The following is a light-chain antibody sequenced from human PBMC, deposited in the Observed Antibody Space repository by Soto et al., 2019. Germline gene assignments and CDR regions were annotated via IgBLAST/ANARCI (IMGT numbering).Light chain of an antibody. Sequence: QSVLTQPASVSGSPGQSITLSCTGTSNDVGTYNLVSWYQQHPGKAPKLIIFEGFTRPSGVSNRFSGSKSGNTASLTISGLQAEDEADYYCSSYAGSTTYVFGTGTKVTVL. CDR2: EGF. J-gene: IGLJ1*01. CDR1: SNDVGTYNL. V-gene: IGLV2-23*01. CDR3: SSYAGSTTYV.